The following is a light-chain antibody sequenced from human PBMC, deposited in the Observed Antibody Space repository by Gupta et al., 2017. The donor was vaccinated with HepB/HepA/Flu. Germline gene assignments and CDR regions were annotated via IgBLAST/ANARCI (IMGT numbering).Light chain of an antibody. V-gene: IGKV3-15*01. CDR3: QQYNDWPRT. J-gene: IGKJ1*01. CDR1: QSISSN. CDR2: GAS. Sequence: IVITQPPPTLPVSPGERATFSCRASQSISSNLAWYQQKPGQAPRLLISGASTRATGVPARFRGSGSGTEFTLTISTLQSEDIAIYYCQQYNDWPRTFGQGTKVEIK.